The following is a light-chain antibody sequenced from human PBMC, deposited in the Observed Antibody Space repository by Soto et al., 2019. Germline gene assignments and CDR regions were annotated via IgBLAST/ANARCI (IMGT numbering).Light chain of an antibody. CDR3: QQYTSPPWT. V-gene: IGKV3-20*01. CDR2: RAS. Sequence: PGEGATLSCRASQSVPGNYLAWLQQRPGQAPRLLIHRASSRATGIPDRFSGSGSGTDFTLTISRLEPEDFAVYYCQQYTSPPWTLGQGTKVETK. CDR1: QSVPGNY. J-gene: IGKJ1*01.